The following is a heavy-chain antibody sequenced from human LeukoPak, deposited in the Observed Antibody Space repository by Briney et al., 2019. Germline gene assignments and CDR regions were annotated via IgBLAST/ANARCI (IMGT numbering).Heavy chain of an antibody. CDR2: ISNGDDRT. Sequence: PGGSLRLSCAASGFSIRSYGMGWVRQAPGKGLECVSPISNGDDRTDYADSVKGRFTISRDNSKNTLFLQMNSLRAEDTAVYYCTRGPISSGKQGAFDIWGGGTMVSVSS. D-gene: IGHD3-10*01. V-gene: IGHV3-23*01. CDR3: TRGPISSGKQGAFDI. CDR1: GFSIRSYG. J-gene: IGHJ3*02.